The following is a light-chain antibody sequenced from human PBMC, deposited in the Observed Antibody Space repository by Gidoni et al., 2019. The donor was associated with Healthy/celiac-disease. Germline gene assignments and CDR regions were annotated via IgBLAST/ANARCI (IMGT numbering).Light chain of an antibody. V-gene: IGLV1-51*02. J-gene: IGLJ2*01. Sequence: QSVLTQPPSVSAAPGQKVTISCSGSSSNIRNNYVSWYQQLPGTAPNLLIYENNKRPSGIPARFSGSKSGTSATLGITGLQTGDEADYYCGTWDSSLSAVVFGGGTKLTVL. CDR2: ENN. CDR3: GTWDSSLSAVV. CDR1: SSNIRNNY.